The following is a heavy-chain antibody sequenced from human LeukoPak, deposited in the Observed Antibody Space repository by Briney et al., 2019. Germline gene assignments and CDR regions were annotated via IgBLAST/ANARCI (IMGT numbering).Heavy chain of an antibody. J-gene: IGHJ4*02. Sequence: GGSLRLSCAASGFTFSSYAMSWVRQAPGKGLEWVSAVSGSGDGTYYADSVKGRFTISRDNSKNTLYLQMNSLRAEDTAVYYCAKSPNYYDSSGYYPYYWGQGTLVTVSS. CDR2: VSGSGDGT. V-gene: IGHV3-23*01. D-gene: IGHD3-22*01. CDR1: GFTFSSYA. CDR3: AKSPNYYDSSGYYPYY.